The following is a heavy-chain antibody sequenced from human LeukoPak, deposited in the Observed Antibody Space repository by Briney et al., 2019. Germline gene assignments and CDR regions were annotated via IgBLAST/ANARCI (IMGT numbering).Heavy chain of an antibody. CDR3: AREGIAVAGIRRGYWYFDL. Sequence: EASVKVSCKASGGTFSSYAISWVRQAPGQGLEWMGGIIPIFGTANYAQKFQGRVTITTDESTSTAYMELSSLRSEDTAVYYCAREGIAVAGIRRGYWYFDLWGRGTLVTVSS. D-gene: IGHD6-19*01. J-gene: IGHJ2*01. CDR2: IIPIFGTA. V-gene: IGHV1-69*05. CDR1: GGTFSSYA.